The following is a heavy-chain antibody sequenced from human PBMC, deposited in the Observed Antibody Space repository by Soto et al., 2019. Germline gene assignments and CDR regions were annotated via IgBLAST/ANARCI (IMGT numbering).Heavy chain of an antibody. Sequence: QVQLVQSGAEVKKPGSSVKVSCKASGGTFSSYAISWVRQAPGQGLEWMGGIIPIFGTANYAQKFHGRVTITADESTSTAYMELSSLRSEDTAVYYCARLGCGADCYGNWYFALGGSGTLVTVSS. J-gene: IGHJ2*01. V-gene: IGHV1-69*01. CDR1: GGTFSSYA. CDR2: IIPIFGTA. D-gene: IGHD2-21*02. CDR3: ARLGCGADCYGNWYFAL.